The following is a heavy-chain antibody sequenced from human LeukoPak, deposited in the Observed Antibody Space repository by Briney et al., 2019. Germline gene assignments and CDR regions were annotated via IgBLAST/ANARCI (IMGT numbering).Heavy chain of an antibody. D-gene: IGHD3-16*01. CDR3: ARGGGLDV. CDR1: GFTFSSYW. V-gene: IGHV3-7*03. CDR2: INHNGNVN. J-gene: IGHJ6*02. Sequence: RGSLRLSCAASGFTFSSYWMNWARQAPGKGLEWVASINHNGNVNYYVDSVKGRFTISRDDAKNSLYLQMSNLRAEDTAVYFCARGGGLDVWGQGATVTVSS.